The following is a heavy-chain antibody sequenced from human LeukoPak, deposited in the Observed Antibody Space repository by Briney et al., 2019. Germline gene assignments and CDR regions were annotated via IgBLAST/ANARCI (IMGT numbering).Heavy chain of an antibody. V-gene: IGHV3-11*01. D-gene: IGHD6-19*01. CDR1: GFTFSTSA. CDR2: ISSSGSTI. Sequence: GGSLRLSCAASGFTFSTSAMSWVRQAPGKGLEWVSYISSSGSTIYYADSVKGRFTISRDNAKNSLYLQMNSLRAEDTAVYYCARSVAGTVDYWGQGTLVTVSS. J-gene: IGHJ4*02. CDR3: ARSVAGTVDY.